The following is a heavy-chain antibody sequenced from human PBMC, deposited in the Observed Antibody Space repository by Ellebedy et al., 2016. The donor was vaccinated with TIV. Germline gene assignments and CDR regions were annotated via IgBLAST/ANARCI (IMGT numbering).Heavy chain of an antibody. CDR2: IVVGSGNT. CDR3: ARGNYVVHQ. CDR1: GFTFTSSA. V-gene: IGHV1-58*01. J-gene: IGHJ4*02. Sequence: AASVKVSCKASGFTFTSSAVQWVRQARGQRLEWIGWIVVGSGNTNYAQKFQGRVTMTRNTSISTAYMELSSLRSEDTAVYYCARGNYVVHQWGQGTLVTVSS. D-gene: IGHD1-7*01.